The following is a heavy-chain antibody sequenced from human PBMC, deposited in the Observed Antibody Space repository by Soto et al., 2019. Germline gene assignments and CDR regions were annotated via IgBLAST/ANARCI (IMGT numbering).Heavy chain of an antibody. J-gene: IGHJ6*02. Sequence: QVQLQESGPGLVKPSETLSLTCSVSGGSLNDYYWTWIRQAPGKGLEWIGNIFHGGSPTSTPSLTNRVSLAVDKARIRFSLTSRSATAADTAVYFCARGAASSSFQVSFRGLAVWGQGTTVTVSS. CDR3: ARGAASSSFQVSFRGLAV. CDR2: IFHGGSP. V-gene: IGHV4-59*01. D-gene: IGHD2-21*01. CDR1: GGSLNDYY.